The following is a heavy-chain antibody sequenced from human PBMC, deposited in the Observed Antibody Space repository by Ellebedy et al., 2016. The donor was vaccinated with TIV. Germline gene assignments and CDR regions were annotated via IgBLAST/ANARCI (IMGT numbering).Heavy chain of an antibody. J-gene: IGHJ5*02. Sequence: SETLSLTXTVSGGSISSSGYYWGWIRQPPGKGLEWIGTIYYSGSTYYNPSLKSRVSISVDTSKNQFSLKLSSVTAADTAVYYCASVVSWWFDPWGQGTLVTVSS. V-gene: IGHV4-39*01. D-gene: IGHD2-2*01. CDR2: IYYSGST. CDR1: GGSISSSGYY. CDR3: ASVVSWWFDP.